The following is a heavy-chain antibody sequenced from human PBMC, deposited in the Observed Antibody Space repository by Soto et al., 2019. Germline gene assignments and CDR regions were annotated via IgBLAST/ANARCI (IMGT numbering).Heavy chain of an antibody. J-gene: IGHJ6*04. CDR1: GYTITSYY. CDR3: ARDRSDAKVCGRYPLGRGYCDI. V-gene: IGHV1-46*01. D-gene: IGHD5-18*01. Sequence: ASVKVSCKASGYTITSYYLHWVRQAPGQGLEWMGIINPSGGSTGYAQKFQGRVTLTREMYTSTVYMELSSLRSDETAVYYCARDRSDAKVCGRYPLGRGYCDIRGKGPWIIASS. CDR2: INPSGGST.